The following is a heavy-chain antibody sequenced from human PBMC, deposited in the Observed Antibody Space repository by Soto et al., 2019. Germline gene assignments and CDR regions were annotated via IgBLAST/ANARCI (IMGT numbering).Heavy chain of an antibody. V-gene: IGHV1-2*04. CDR3: ARGPYYYDSSGYYLPFDY. D-gene: IGHD3-22*01. CDR1: GYTFTGYY. CDR2: INPNSGGT. Sequence: ASVKVSCKASGYTFTGYYMHWVRQAPGQGLEWMGWINPNSGGTNYAQEFQGWVTMTRDTSISTAYMELSRLRSDDTAVYYCARGPYYYDSSGYYLPFDYWGQGXLVTVSS. J-gene: IGHJ4*02.